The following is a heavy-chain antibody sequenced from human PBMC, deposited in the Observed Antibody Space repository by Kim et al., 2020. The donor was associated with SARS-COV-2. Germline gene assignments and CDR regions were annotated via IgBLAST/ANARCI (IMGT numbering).Heavy chain of an antibody. CDR1: GGSISSGDYY. Sequence: SETLSLTCTVSGGSISSGDYYWSWIRQPPGKGLEWIGYIYYSGSTYYNPSLKSRVTISVDTSKNQFSLKLSSVTAADTAVYYCARVADIVVVGDAFDIWGQGTMVTVSS. J-gene: IGHJ3*02. D-gene: IGHD2-15*01. CDR3: ARVADIVVVGDAFDI. CDR2: IYYSGST. V-gene: IGHV4-30-4*01.